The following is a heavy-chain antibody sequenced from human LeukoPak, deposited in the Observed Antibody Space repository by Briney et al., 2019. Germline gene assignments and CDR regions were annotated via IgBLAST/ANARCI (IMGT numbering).Heavy chain of an antibody. CDR1: GGSVGSAGYY. J-gene: IGHJ4*02. Sequence: SETLSLTCTVSGGSVGSAGYYWSWIRQPPGGGLEWIGYIYYIRNTNYNPSLKSRLTMSLDPSKNQFSLKLNSVTAADTAVYYCARTQSQSGSYRYYFGYWGQGTLVTVSS. D-gene: IGHD1-26*01. CDR3: ARTQSQSGSYRYYFGY. V-gene: IGHV4-61*08. CDR2: IYYIRNT.